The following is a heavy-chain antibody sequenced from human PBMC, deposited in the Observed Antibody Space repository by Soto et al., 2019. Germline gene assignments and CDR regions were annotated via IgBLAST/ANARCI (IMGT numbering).Heavy chain of an antibody. CDR2: IWYDGSNK. J-gene: IGHJ4*02. CDR1: GFTFSSYG. Sequence: GGSLRLSCAASGFTFSSYGMHWVRQAPGKGLEWVAVIWYDGSNKYYADSVKGRFTISRDNSKNTLYLQMNSLRAEDTAVYYCAREERKRITIFGVVAPPDYWGQGTLVTAPQ. CDR3: AREERKRITIFGVVAPPDY. D-gene: IGHD3-3*01. V-gene: IGHV3-33*01.